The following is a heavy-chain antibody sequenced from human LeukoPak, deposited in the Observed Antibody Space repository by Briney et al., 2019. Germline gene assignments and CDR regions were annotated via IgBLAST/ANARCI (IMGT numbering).Heavy chain of an antibody. CDR1: GFTFSSYW. V-gene: IGHV3-74*01. D-gene: IGHD5-24*01. CDR3: VMAYYYYGMDV. J-gene: IGHJ6*02. CDR2: INSDGSST. Sequence: GGSLRLSCAASGFTFSSYWMHWVRQAPGKGLVWVSRINSDGSSTSYADSVKGRFTISRDNAKNSLYLQMNSLRAEDTAVYYCVMAYYYYGMDVWGQGTTVTVSS.